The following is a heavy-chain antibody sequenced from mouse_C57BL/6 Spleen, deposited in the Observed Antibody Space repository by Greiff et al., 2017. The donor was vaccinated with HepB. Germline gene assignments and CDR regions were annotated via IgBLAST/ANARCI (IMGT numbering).Heavy chain of an antibody. V-gene: IGHV1-64*01. CDR2: IHPNSGST. CDR3: ARGTLDSSGYWFAY. CDR1: GYTFTSYW. J-gene: IGHJ3*01. Sequence: QVQLQQPGAELVKPGASVKLSCKASGYTFTSYWMHWVKQRPGQGLEWIGMIHPNSGSTNYNEKFKSKATLTVDKSSSTAYMQLSSLTSEDSAVYYCARGTLDSSGYWFAYWGQGTLVTVSA. D-gene: IGHD3-2*02.